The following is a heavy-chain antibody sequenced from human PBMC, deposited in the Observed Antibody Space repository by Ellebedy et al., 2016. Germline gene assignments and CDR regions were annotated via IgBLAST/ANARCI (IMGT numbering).Heavy chain of an antibody. Sequence: SETLSLXXAVYGGSFSDYYWSWIRQPPGKGLEWIGEINHSGSTNYNPSLKSRVTISVDTSKNQFSLKLSSVTAADTAVYYCARGHRGYSGYDQGYWGQGTLVTVSS. CDR3: ARGHRGYSGYDQGY. V-gene: IGHV4-34*01. CDR1: GGSFSDYY. CDR2: INHSGST. J-gene: IGHJ4*02. D-gene: IGHD5-12*01.